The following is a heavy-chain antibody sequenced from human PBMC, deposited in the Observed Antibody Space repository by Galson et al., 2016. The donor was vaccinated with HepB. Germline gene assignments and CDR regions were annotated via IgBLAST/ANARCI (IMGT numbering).Heavy chain of an antibody. CDR3: VRDVAVGATGRPDY. CDR2: ISAFSGHT. J-gene: IGHJ4*02. CDR1: GYSFFNYG. D-gene: IGHD1-14*01. V-gene: IGHV1-18*04. Sequence: SVKVSCKASGYSFFNYGVNWVRQAPGQGLEWMGGISAFSGHTEFAQRLQGRVTMATDRSTSTAYMELRSLRSDDTGIYYCVRDVAVGATGRPDYWGQGTLVTVSS.